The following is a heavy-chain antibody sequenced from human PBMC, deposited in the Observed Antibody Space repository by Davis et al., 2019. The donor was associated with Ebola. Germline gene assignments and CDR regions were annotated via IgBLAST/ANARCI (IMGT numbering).Heavy chain of an antibody. CDR3: ARVSRYCNSTSCYLWDGMDV. CDR1: GGSFSGYY. J-gene: IGHJ6*02. V-gene: IGHV4-34*01. CDR2: INHSGST. Sequence: PSETLSLTCAVYGGSFSGYYWSWIRQPPGKGLEWIGEINHSGSTNYNPSLKSRVTISVDTSKNQFSLKLSSVTAADTAVYYCARVSRYCNSTSCYLWDGMDVWGQWTTVTVSS. D-gene: IGHD2-2*01.